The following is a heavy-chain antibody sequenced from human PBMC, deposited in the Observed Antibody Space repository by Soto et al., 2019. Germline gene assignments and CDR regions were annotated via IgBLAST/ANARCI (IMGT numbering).Heavy chain of an antibody. Sequence: ASVKVSCKASGYTFTSYAMHWVRQAPGQRLEWMGWINAGNGNTKYSQKFQGRVTITRDTSASTAYMELSSLRSEDTAVYYCARGPATITDYFDYWGQGTLVTVSS. J-gene: IGHJ4*02. CDR1: GYTFTSYA. CDR2: INAGNGNT. D-gene: IGHD5-12*01. CDR3: ARGPATITDYFDY. V-gene: IGHV1-3*01.